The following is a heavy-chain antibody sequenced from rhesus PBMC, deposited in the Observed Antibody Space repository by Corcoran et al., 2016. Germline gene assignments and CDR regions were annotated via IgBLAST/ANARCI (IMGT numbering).Heavy chain of an antibody. Sequence: QVQLQESGPGLVKPSEPLSLTCAVSGGSISSNYWSWIRQPPGKGLEWIGRISGSGGKTDRNPSRKSRVTISTDTSKNQFSLKLSSVTAAATAVYYCARVNTVSYPDYWYFDLWGPGTPITISS. J-gene: IGHJ2*01. CDR3: ARVNTVSYPDYWYFDL. CDR1: GGSISSNY. D-gene: IGHD4-23*01. V-gene: IGHV4-173*01. CDR2: ISGSGGKT.